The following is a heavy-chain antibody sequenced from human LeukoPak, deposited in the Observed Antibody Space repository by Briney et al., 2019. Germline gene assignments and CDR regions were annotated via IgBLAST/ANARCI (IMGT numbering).Heavy chain of an antibody. CDR2: INHSGST. V-gene: IGHV4-34*01. CDR3: ATGALGFANWFDP. Sequence: PSETLSLTCAVSGGSFSGYYWTWIRQPPGKGLEWIGAINHSGSTNYNPSLKSRVTISVDTSKNQFSLKLSSVTAVDTAVYYCATGALGFANWFDPWGQGTLVTVSS. D-gene: IGHD3-10*01. J-gene: IGHJ5*02. CDR1: GGSFSGYY.